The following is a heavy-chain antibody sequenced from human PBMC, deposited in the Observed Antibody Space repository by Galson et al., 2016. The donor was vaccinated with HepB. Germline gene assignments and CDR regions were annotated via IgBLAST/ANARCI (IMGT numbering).Heavy chain of an antibody. J-gene: IGHJ4*02. CDR3: GKHGGFDY. CDR2: ITRSGVAT. CDR1: GFSFSNSG. Sequence: YLRLSCAASGFSFSNSGMSWARQAPGRGLEWVSGITRSGVATHYADFVKGRFTISRDNSKNTLYLYMNNLTAGDTAIYYCGKHGGFDYWGQGALVTVSS. V-gene: IGHV3-23*01. D-gene: IGHD3-16*01.